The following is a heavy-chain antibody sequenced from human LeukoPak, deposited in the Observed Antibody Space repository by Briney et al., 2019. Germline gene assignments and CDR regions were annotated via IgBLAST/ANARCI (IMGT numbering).Heavy chain of an antibody. CDR1: GFTFSSYE. CDR2: ILNSGTTT. V-gene: IGHV3-48*03. CDR3: ARDPPDY. Sequence: GGSLRLSCAASGFTFSSYEMNWVRQAPGKGLEWVSYILNSGTTTYYADSVKGRFTISRDNAKNSLYLQMNSLRAEDTGVYYCARDPPDYWGQGILVSVSS. J-gene: IGHJ4*02.